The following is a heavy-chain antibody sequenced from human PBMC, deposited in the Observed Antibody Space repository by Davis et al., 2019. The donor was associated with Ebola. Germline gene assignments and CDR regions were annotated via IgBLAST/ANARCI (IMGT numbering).Heavy chain of an antibody. Sequence: PGGSLRLSCAASGFTFSSYSMNWVRQAPGKGLEWVSSISSSSSYIYYADSVKGRFTISRDNAKNSLYLQMNSLRAEDTAVYYCAKCGPRAFYYYYYMDVWGKGTTVTVSS. CDR3: AKCGPRAFYYYYYMDV. CDR1: GFTFSSYS. CDR2: ISSSSSYI. V-gene: IGHV3-21*01. J-gene: IGHJ6*03.